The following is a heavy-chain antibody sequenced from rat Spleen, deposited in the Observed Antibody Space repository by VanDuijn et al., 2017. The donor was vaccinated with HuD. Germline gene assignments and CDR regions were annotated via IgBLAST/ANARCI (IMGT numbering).Heavy chain of an antibody. J-gene: IGHJ1*01. D-gene: IGHD4-5*01. CDR1: GYTFTSYY. Sequence: QVQLQQSGAELAKPGSSVKISCKASGYTFTSYYISWIKQTTGQGLEYIGYINTGSGGTNYNEKFKGKATLTVDKSSSTAFMQLSSLTPDDSAVYYCARRGNWVYWNFDFWGPGTMVTVSS. CDR3: ARRGNWVYWNFDF. CDR2: INTGSGGT. V-gene: IGHV1-43*01.